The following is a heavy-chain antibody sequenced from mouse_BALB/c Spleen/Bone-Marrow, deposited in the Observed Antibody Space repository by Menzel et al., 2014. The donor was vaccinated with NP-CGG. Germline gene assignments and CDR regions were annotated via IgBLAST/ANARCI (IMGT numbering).Heavy chain of an antibody. CDR3: ARNRRYDVFDY. CDR2: IWSGGST. V-gene: IGHV2-4-1*01. Sequence: VMLVESGPGLALPSQSLSITCTVSGFSLTSYGVHWVRQSPGKGLEWLGVIWSGGSTDYNAAFISRLSISKDNSKSQVFFEMNSLQADDSAIYYCARNRRYDVFDYWGQGTTLTVSS. J-gene: IGHJ2*01. CDR1: GFSLTSYG. D-gene: IGHD2-14*01.